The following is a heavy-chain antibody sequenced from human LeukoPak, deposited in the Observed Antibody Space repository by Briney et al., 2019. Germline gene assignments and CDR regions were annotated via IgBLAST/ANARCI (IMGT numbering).Heavy chain of an antibody. J-gene: IGHJ3*02. CDR1: GGSISSSDYY. D-gene: IGHD3-22*01. V-gene: IGHV4-31*03. CDR2: ILYSGST. CDR3: AGAGSSGYLDAFDI. Sequence: PSETLSLTCTVSGGSISSSDYYWTWIRQHPGKGLEWIGYILYSGSTYYNPSLKSRVTISVDTSKNQFSLKMSSVTAAGTAVYYCAGAGSSGYLDAFDIWGQGTRVTVSS.